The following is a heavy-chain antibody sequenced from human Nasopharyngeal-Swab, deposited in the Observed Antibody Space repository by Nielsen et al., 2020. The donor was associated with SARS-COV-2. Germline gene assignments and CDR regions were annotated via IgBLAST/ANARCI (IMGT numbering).Heavy chain of an antibody. Sequence: GRSLRLSCAASGFTFSSYGMHWVRQVPGKGMEWVAAIWYEGSNKYYADSVKGRFTISRDNPKNTLYLQMNSLRAEDTAVYYCARDGPSGYCTNGVCYSYYMDVWGKGTTVTVSS. CDR3: ARDGPSGYCTNGVCYSYYMDV. D-gene: IGHD2-8*01. J-gene: IGHJ6*03. CDR1: GFTFSSYG. CDR2: IWYEGSNK. V-gene: IGHV3-33*01.